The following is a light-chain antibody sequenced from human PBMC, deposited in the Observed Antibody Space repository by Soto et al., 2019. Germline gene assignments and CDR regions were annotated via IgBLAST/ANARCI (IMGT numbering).Light chain of an antibody. J-gene: IGKJ2*01. Sequence: EIVLTQSPFSSPATVGQPASISCQSSENLVHSNGNTYLSWLQQRPGQPPRLLIYKVSNRLSGVPDRFSGSGAGAIFTLKISRVEVDDVATYYCMQTTHLPHTFGQGTKLEI. CDR3: MQTTHLPHT. V-gene: IGKV2-24*01. CDR1: ENLVHSNGNTY. CDR2: KVS.